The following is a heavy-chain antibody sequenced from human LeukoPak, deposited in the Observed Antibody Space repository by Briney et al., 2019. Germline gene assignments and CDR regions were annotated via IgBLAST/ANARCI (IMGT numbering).Heavy chain of an antibody. Sequence: SETLSLTCTVSVGSISSYYWSWIRQPAGKGLEWIGRIYTSGSTNYNPSLKSRVTMSVDTSKNQFSLKLSSVTAADTAVYYCARVAAYSSSRDYYYYMDVWGKGTTVTVSS. J-gene: IGHJ6*03. CDR2: IYTSGST. V-gene: IGHV4-4*07. D-gene: IGHD6-13*01. CDR1: VGSISSYY. CDR3: ARVAAYSSSRDYYYYMDV.